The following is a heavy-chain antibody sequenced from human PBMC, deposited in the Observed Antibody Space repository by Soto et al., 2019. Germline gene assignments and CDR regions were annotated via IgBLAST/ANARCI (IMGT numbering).Heavy chain of an antibody. J-gene: IGHJ3*02. CDR2: ISSSSSYI. V-gene: IGHV3-21*01. CDR3: ARDRWAAAGNDAFDI. Sequence: PGGSLRLSCAASGFTFSSYSMNWVRQAPGKGLEWVSSISSSSSYIYYADSVKGRFTISRDNAKNSLYLQMNSLRAEDTAVYYCARDRWAAAGNDAFDIWGQGTMVTVSS. CDR1: GFTFSSYS. D-gene: IGHD6-13*01.